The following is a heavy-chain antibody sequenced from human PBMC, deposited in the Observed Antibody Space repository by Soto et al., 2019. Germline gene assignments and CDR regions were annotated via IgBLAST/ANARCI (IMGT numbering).Heavy chain of an antibody. D-gene: IGHD4-17*01. CDR2: IYNSGST. CDR1: GGCISRYY. Sequence: SETLSLTCTVWGGCISRYYWNWIRQPPGKGLEWIGYIYNSGSTNYNPSLKSRVTISVDTSKNQFSLKLSSVTAADTAVYYCAYGDSRGPFDPWGQGTLVTVSS. V-gene: IGHV4-59*01. J-gene: IGHJ5*02. CDR3: AYGDSRGPFDP.